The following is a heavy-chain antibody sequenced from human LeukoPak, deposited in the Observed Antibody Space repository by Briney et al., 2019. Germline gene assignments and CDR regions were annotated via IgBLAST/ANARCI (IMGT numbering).Heavy chain of an antibody. Sequence: SETLSLTCTVSGGSISSYYWSWIRQPAGKGLEWIGRIYYSGSTNYNPSLKSRVTISVDTSKNQFSLKLSSVTAADTAVYYCAREELGKDHYDSSGYLRYWGQGTLVTVSS. CDR1: GGSISSYY. D-gene: IGHD3-22*01. CDR2: IYYSGST. V-gene: IGHV4-4*07. CDR3: AREELGKDHYDSSGYLRY. J-gene: IGHJ4*02.